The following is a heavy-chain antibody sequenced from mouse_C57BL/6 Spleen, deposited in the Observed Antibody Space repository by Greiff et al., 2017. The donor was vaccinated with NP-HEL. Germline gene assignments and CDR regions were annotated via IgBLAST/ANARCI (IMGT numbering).Heavy chain of an antibody. CDR1: GFTFSDAW. V-gene: IGHV6-6*01. CDR2: IRNKANNHAT. J-gene: IGHJ2*01. D-gene: IGHD1-1*01. CDR3: TRRSYYGSSPFDY. Sequence: EVKVEESGGGLVQPGGSMKLSCAASGFTFSDAWMDWVRQSPEKGLEWVAEIRNKANNHATYYAESVKGRFTISRDDSKSSVYLQMNSLRAEDTGIYYCTRRSYYGSSPFDYWGQGTTLTVSS.